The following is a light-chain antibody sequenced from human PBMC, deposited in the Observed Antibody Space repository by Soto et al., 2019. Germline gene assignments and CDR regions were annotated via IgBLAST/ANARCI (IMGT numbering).Light chain of an antibody. CDR3: GTWDTSLSAVV. CDR1: SSNIGSNY. CDR2: DNN. J-gene: IGLJ2*01. V-gene: IGLV1-51*01. Sequence: QSVLTQPPSASGTPGQRVTISCSGSSSNIGSNYVYWYQQLPGTAPKVLIYDNNKRPSGIPDRFSGSKSGTSATLGITGLQTGDEGDYYCGTWDTSLSAVVFGGGTKLTVL.